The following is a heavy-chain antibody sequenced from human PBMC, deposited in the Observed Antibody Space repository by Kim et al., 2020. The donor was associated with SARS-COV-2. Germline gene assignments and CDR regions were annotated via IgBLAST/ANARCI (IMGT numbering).Heavy chain of an antibody. Sequence: SETLSLTCTVSGGSISSYYWSWIRQPPGKGLEWIGYIYYSGSTNYNPSLKSRVTISVDTSKNQFSLKLSSVTAADTAVYYCAREKAVAERGYWFDPWGQGTLVTVSS. CDR1: GGSISSYY. V-gene: IGHV4-59*01. J-gene: IGHJ5*02. CDR2: IYYSGST. D-gene: IGHD6-19*01. CDR3: AREKAVAERGYWFDP.